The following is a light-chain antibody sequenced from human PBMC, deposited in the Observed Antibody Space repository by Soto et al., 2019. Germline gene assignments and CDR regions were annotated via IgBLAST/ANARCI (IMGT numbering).Light chain of an antibody. J-gene: IGKJ1*01. CDR2: GAS. Sequence: EIVLTPSPATLSLSPGERATLSCRASQSVSSYLAWYQQKPGQAPRLLIYGASSRATGIPDRFSGSGSGTDFTLTISRLEPEDFAVYYCQQYGSSPQTFGQGTKVDIK. V-gene: IGKV3-20*01. CDR1: QSVSSY. CDR3: QQYGSSPQT.